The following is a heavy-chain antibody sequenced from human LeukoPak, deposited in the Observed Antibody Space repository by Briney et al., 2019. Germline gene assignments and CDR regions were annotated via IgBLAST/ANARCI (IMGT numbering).Heavy chain of an antibody. D-gene: IGHD5-18*01. Sequence: PGGSLRLSCAASGFTFSTNGMSWVRQAPGKGLEWVSSISGSGGSTYYADSVKGRFTISRDNSKNTVYLQMNSLRVEDTAIYYCAKADTSYYYYMDVWGAGTTVTISS. CDR2: ISGSGGST. CDR1: GFTFSTNG. CDR3: AKADTSYYYYMDV. J-gene: IGHJ6*03. V-gene: IGHV3-23*01.